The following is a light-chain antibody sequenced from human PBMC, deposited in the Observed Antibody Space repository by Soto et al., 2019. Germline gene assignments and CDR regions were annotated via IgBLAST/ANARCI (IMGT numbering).Light chain of an antibody. V-gene: IGKV3-20*01. J-gene: IGKJ1*01. CDR2: GAS. CDR1: QSISSTY. CDR3: KLYNSSPVT. Sequence: EIVLTQSPGTLSLSPGERATLSCRASQSISSTYLAWYQQKPGQAPRLLIYGASSRATGIPDRFSGRGSGTDFTLTTSRLGPEDFAMYYCKLYNSSPVTFARGTTVEIK.